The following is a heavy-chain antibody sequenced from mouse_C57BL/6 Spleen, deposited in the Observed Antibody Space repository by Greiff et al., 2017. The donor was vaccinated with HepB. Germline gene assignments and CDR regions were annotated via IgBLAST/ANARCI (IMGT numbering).Heavy chain of an antibody. CDR1: GYSFTGYY. V-gene: IGHV1-42*01. Sequence: EVQLQQSGPELVKPGASVKISCKASGYSFTGYYMNWVKQSPEKSLEWIGEINPSTGGTTYNQKFKAKATLTVDKSSSTAYMQLKSLTSEDSAVYYCARWGSRYGNSMDYWGQGTSVTVSS. CDR3: ARWGSRYGNSMDY. J-gene: IGHJ4*01. CDR2: INPSTGGT. D-gene: IGHD2-1*01.